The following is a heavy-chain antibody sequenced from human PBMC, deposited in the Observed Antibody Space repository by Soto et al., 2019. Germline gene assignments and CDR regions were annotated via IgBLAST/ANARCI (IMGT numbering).Heavy chain of an antibody. CDR2: IYHSGST. J-gene: IGHJ4*02. V-gene: IGHV4-4*02. CDR1: GGSISSSNW. CDR3: ASVDTAMVRGFDY. D-gene: IGHD5-18*01. Sequence: QVQLQESGPGLVEPSGTLSLTCAVSGGSISSSNWWSWVRQPPGKGLERIGEIYHSGSTNYNPSRKSRVTIAVDKSKNQFSLKLSSVTAADTAVYYCASVDTAMVRGFDYWGQGTLVTVSS.